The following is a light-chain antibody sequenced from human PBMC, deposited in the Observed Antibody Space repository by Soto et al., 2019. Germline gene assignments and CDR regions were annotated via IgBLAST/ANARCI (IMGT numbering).Light chain of an antibody. CDR2: GAS. J-gene: IGKJ5*01. V-gene: IGKV3-15*01. Sequence: EVVLPQSPGTLSLSPGERATLSCMASQSVSSSYLAWYQQKPGQAPRLLIYGASTRATGIPARFSGSGSGTEFTLTISSLQSEDFAVYYCQQYNNWPPITFGQGTRLEN. CDR3: QQYNNWPPIT. CDR1: QSVSSSY.